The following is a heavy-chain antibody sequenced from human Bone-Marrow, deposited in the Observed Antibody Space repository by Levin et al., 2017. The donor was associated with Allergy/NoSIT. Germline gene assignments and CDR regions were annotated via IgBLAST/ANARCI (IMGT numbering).Heavy chain of an antibody. D-gene: IGHD2-2*01. CDR2: ISKNGDT. Sequence: HPGGSLRLSCAASGLSLGNFAMDWVRQAPGKGLEWVSSISKNGDTYYADSVKGRFTMSRDNAKDTVFLHMNNLSGDDTAVYYCAREPLGVSMVVERAWFDPWGQGTQVTVSS. CDR3: AREPLGVSMVVERAWFDP. J-gene: IGHJ5*02. V-gene: IGHV3-23*01. CDR1: GLSLGNFA.